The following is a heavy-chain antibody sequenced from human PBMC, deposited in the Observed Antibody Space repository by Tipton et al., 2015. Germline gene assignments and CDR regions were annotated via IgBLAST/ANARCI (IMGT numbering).Heavy chain of an antibody. CDR1: GVSISSYF. V-gene: IGHV4-59*01. CDR3: ARDIHWGTLFFRGIWFVS. J-gene: IGHJ5*01. CDR2: ISYTGIT. Sequence: TLSLTCTVYGVSISSYFWSWIRQPPGKGLEWIGYISYTGITDYNPSLQSRVTISVDMSKNQFSLKLSSLTAADTAVYYCARDIHWGTLFFRGIWFVSWGHPTLLLVS. D-gene: IGHD3-10*02.